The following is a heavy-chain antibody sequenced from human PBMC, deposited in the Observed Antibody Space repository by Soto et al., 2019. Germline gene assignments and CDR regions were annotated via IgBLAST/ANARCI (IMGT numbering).Heavy chain of an antibody. Sequence: GASVKVSCKASGYTFTSYGICWVRQAPGQGLEWMGWISAYNGNTNYAQKLQGRVTMTTDTSTSTAYMELRSLRSDDTAVYYCARDLVPLTDYSNLLSDYWGQGTLVTVSS. CDR3: ARDLVPLTDYSNLLSDY. CDR2: ISAYNGNT. CDR1: GYTFTSYG. J-gene: IGHJ4*02. D-gene: IGHD4-4*01. V-gene: IGHV1-18*01.